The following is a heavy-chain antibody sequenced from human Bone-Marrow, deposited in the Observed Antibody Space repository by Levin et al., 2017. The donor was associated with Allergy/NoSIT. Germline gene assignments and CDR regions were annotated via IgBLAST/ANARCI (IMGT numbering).Heavy chain of an antibody. CDR1: AFTFSSYA. Sequence: SCAASAFTFSSYAMTWVRQAPGKGLEWVSHITSGSGGGIYYAHSVKGRFTISRDNSKSTLYLQMNSLRAEDTALYYCARGTYGSFDYWGQGTLVTVSS. V-gene: IGHV3-23*01. J-gene: IGHJ4*02. CDR3: ARGTYGSFDY. D-gene: IGHD1-26*01. CDR2: ITSGSGGGI.